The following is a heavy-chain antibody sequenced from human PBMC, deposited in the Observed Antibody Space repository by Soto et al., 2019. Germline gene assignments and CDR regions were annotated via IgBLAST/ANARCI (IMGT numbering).Heavy chain of an antibody. CDR2: ISGSGSNT. D-gene: IGHD3-10*01. Sequence: GGSLRLSCVGSGFTFSSYAMTWVRQAPGRGLEWVSGISGSGSNTYHADSVKGRFTISRDSSKNTVYLQMNGLRTEDTAVYYCARVDYYGSGSYWFDPWGQGTLVTVSS. CDR3: ARVDYYGSGSYWFDP. CDR1: GFTFSSYA. J-gene: IGHJ5*02. V-gene: IGHV3-23*01.